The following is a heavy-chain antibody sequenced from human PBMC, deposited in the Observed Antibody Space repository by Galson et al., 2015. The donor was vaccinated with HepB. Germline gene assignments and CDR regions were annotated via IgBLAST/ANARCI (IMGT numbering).Heavy chain of an antibody. CDR3: AKDIAAAGRHGMDV. V-gene: IGHV3-43D*03. CDR1: RFTFDDYA. J-gene: IGHJ6*02. D-gene: IGHD6-13*01. Sequence: SLRLSCAASRFTFDDYAIHWVRQAPGKGLEWVSLISWDGGSTYYADSVKGRFTISRDNSKNSLYLQMNSLRAEDTALYYCAKDIAAAGRHGMDVWGQGTTVTVSS. CDR2: ISWDGGST.